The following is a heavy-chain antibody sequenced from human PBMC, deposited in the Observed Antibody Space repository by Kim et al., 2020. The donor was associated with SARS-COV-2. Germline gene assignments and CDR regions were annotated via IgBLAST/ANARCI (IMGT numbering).Heavy chain of an antibody. CDR3: ARTLYSSGMNVHFDH. D-gene: IGHD6-19*01. CDR2: INRDGSST. CDR1: GFTFSTYW. V-gene: IGHV3-74*01. Sequence: GGSLRLSCAASGFTFSTYWMHWVRQAPGKGLVWVSRINRDGSSTNYADSVKGRFTISRDSAKNTVYLQMNSLRAEDTAVYFCARTLYSSGMNVHFDHWG. J-gene: IGHJ4*01.